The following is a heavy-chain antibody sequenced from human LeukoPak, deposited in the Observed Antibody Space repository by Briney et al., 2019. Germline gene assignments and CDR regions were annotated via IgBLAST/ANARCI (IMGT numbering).Heavy chain of an antibody. V-gene: IGHV4-39*07. D-gene: IGHD3-9*01. CDR2: INYSGNT. J-gene: IGHJ4*02. Sequence: SETLSLTCTVSGGSVSSSDYYWGWIRQPPGKGLEWIGSINYSGNTYYNPSLKNRVTISVDTSKNQFSLKLSSVTAADTAVYYCVREHDWGDFDSWGQGTLVTVSS. CDR3: VREHDWGDFDS. CDR1: GGSVSSSDYY.